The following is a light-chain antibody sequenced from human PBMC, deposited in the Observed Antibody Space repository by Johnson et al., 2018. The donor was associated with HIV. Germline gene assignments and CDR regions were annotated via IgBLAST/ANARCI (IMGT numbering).Light chain of an antibody. CDR1: NSNIGNNY. CDR2: DSN. CDR3: GTWDSSLSAHV. Sequence: QSVLTQPPSVSAAPGQKVTISCSGSNSNIGNNYVSWYQQVPGTAPKLLIYDSNKRPSGIPDRFSGSKSGTSATLGITGLQTGDEADYYCGTWDSSLSAHVFGTETKVTVL. J-gene: IGLJ1*01. V-gene: IGLV1-51*01.